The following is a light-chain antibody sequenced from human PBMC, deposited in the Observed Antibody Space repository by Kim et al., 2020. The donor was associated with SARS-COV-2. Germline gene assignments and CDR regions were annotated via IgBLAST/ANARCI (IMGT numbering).Light chain of an antibody. J-gene: IGLJ1*01. Sequence: GKKDAITGKGDILRRYQASWYKKKPGQAPVLVSYGKDSRASGIPDRVSGSRSGDTTSWTITGAQAEDEADYDCNARVGSGDHYVFGPGTQLTVL. CDR2: GKD. CDR1: ILRRYQ. V-gene: IGLV3-19*01. CDR3: NARVGSGDHYV.